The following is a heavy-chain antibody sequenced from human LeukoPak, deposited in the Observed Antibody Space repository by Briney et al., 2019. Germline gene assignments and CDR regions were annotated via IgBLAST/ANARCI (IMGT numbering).Heavy chain of an antibody. Sequence: GGSLRLSCAASGFTFSSYSMNWVRQAPGKGLEWVSYIGTTGSTRYYADPVKGRFTISRDNAKNSLYLQMNSLRAEDTAVYYCASFDRYTWGQGTLVTVSS. J-gene: IGHJ5*02. V-gene: IGHV3-48*01. CDR1: GFTFSSYS. CDR3: ASFDRYT. CDR2: IGTTGSTR. D-gene: IGHD1-1*01.